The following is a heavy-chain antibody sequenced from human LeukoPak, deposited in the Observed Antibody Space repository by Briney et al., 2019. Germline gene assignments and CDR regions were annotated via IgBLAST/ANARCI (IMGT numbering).Heavy chain of an antibody. CDR1: GFTFSSYG. V-gene: IGHV3-23*01. CDR2: ISASNGNT. D-gene: IGHD3-22*01. Sequence: GGSLRLSCAGSGFTFSSYGMTWVRQAPGKGLKWVSGISASNGNTYHADSVKGRFTISRDNSKGTLYLQMNSLRVEDTAVYYCAKGSSDSWYSALEYWGQGTLVTVSS. J-gene: IGHJ4*02. CDR3: AKGSSDSWYSALEY.